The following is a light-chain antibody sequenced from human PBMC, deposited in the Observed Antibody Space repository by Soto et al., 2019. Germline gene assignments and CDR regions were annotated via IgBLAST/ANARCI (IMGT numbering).Light chain of an antibody. Sequence: QSALTQPASVSGSPGQSIPISCTGTSSDVGGYNYVSWYQQHPGKAPKLMIYEVSNRPSGVSNRFSGSKSGNTASLTISGLQAEDEADYYCSSYTSSSSDYVFGTGTQLTVL. V-gene: IGLV2-14*01. J-gene: IGLJ1*01. CDR3: SSYTSSSSDYV. CDR2: EVS. CDR1: SSDVGGYNY.